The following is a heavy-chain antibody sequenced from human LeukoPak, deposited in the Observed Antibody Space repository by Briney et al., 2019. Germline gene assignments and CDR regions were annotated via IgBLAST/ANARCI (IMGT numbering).Heavy chain of an antibody. Sequence: PGGSLRLSCAASGFTFSSYRMSWVRQAPGKGLEWVANINQDGSEKYYVDSVRGRFAISRDNAKNSLYLQMNSLRAEDTAVYYCAREKSFLEWLSTERRDGYYMDVWGKGTTVTVSS. CDR1: GFTFSSYR. V-gene: IGHV3-7*01. CDR3: AREKSFLEWLSTERRDGYYMDV. J-gene: IGHJ6*03. CDR2: INQDGSEK. D-gene: IGHD3-3*02.